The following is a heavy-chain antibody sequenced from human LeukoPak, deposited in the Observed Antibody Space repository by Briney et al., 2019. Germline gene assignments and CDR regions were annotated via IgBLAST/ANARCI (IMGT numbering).Heavy chain of an antibody. CDR3: AKDIQWELPYFDY. CDR1: GFTFSSYG. J-gene: IGHJ4*02. V-gene: IGHV3-30*02. D-gene: IGHD1-26*01. Sequence: PGGSLRLSCEASGFTFSSYGLHWVRQAPGKGLEWVAFIRSDASYEYYIDSVKGRFTLSRDNSKNTLYLQMSTLRPEDTAVYYCAKDIQWELPYFDYWGQGTLVTVSS. CDR2: IRSDASYE.